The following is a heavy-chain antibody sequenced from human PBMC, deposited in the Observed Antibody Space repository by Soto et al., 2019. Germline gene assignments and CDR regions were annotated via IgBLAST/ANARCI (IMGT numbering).Heavy chain of an antibody. Sequence: GSLRLSCAASGFSFTTYVMHWVRQAPGKGLEWVAVISHDGSYKYYGDAVKGRFTISRDTSKNAVYLEMNSLRPEHTAVYYCAKGLLAIVGTTLPRDAFNIWGQGTMVTVSS. D-gene: IGHD1-26*01. CDR3: AKGLLAIVGTTLPRDAFNI. V-gene: IGHV3-30*18. CDR1: GFSFTTYV. CDR2: ISHDGSYK. J-gene: IGHJ3*02.